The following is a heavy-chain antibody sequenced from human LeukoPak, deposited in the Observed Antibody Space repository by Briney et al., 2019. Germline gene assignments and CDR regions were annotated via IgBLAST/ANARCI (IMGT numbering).Heavy chain of an antibody. D-gene: IGHD4-17*01. CDR3: ARAATVTTLFPDV. CDR1: RYTFTGYY. J-gene: IGHJ6*02. CDR2: INPNSGGT. Sequence: ASVKVSCKASRYTFTGYYMHWVRQAPGQGLEWMGWINPNSGGTNYAQKFQGRVTMTRDTSISTAYMELRRLRSDDTAVYYCARAATVTTLFPDVWGQGTTVTVSS. V-gene: IGHV1-2*02.